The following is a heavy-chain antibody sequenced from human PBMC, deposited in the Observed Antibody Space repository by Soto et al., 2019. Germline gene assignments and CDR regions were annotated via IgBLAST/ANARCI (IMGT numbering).Heavy chain of an antibody. D-gene: IGHD3-16*02. V-gene: IGHV1-2*02. CDR3: ARSPLVLGIYPPTADWFDP. Sequence: ASMKVSCKASGYTFTAYYVHWVRQAPGQGLEWMGWINPSSGDTNYAQNFQGRVTMTTSISTASMELKTLRSDDTAVYYCARSPLVLGIYPPTADWFDPWGQGTLVTVSS. J-gene: IGHJ5*02. CDR1: GYTFTAYY. CDR2: INPSSGDT.